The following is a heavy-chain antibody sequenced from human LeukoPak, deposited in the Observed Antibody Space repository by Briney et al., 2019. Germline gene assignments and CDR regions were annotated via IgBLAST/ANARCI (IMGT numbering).Heavy chain of an antibody. CDR1: GFTFSSYA. CDR3: TRDRLLNVDTAIEALDY. Sequence: GGSLRLSCAASGFTFSSYAMSWVRQAPGKGLEWVGFIRSKAYGGTTEYAASVKGRFTISRDDSKSIAYLQMNSLKTEDTAVYYCTRDRLLNVDTAIEALDYWGQGTLVTVSS. CDR2: IRSKAYGGTT. V-gene: IGHV3-49*04. J-gene: IGHJ4*02. D-gene: IGHD5-18*01.